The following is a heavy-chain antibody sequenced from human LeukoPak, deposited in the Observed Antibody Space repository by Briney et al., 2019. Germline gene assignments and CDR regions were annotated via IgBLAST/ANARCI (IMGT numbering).Heavy chain of an antibody. CDR1: EFTFSTYL. D-gene: IGHD6-13*01. CDR2: IKQDGSEK. V-gene: IGHV3-7*01. Sequence: GGSLRLSCAASEFTFSTYLMTWVRQAPGKGLEWEANIKQDGSEKYYADSVRGRFTISRDNGKKSLYLQMNSLRVEDTAVYYCAGERPSSSWYDFWGQGTLVTVSS. CDR3: AGERPSSSWYDF. J-gene: IGHJ5*01.